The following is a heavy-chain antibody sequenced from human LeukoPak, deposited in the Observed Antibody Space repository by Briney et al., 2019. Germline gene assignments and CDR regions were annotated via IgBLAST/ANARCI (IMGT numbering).Heavy chain of an antibody. J-gene: IGHJ6*02. CDR1: GYTFTSYA. V-gene: IGHV1-3*01. D-gene: IGHD1-26*01. CDR3: ASGLQGAASVPHDYYGMDV. Sequence: ASVKVSCKASGYTFTSYAMHWVRQAPGHRLEWMGWIKAGSGNTKYSKKFQGRATITRDTSASTAYMELSSLRSEDTAVYYCASGLQGAASVPHDYYGMDVWGQGTTVTVSS. CDR2: IKAGSGNT.